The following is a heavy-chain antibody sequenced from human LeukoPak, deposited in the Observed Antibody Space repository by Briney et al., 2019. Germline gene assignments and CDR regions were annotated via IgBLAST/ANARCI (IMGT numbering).Heavy chain of an antibody. CDR2: IYYSGST. CDR1: GGSISSGDYY. D-gene: IGHD2-15*01. J-gene: IGHJ3*02. V-gene: IGHV4-30-4*01. CDR3: ARAGYCSGGSCAFDI. Sequence: SETLSLTCTVSGGSISSGDYYWSWIRQPPGKGLEWIGYIYYSGSTYYNPSLKSRVTISVDTSKNQFSLKLSSVTAADTAVYYCARAGYCSGGSCAFDIWGQGTMVTVSS.